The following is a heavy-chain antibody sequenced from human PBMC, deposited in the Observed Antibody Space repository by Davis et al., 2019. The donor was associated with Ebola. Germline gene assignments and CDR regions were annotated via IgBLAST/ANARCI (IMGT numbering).Heavy chain of an antibody. V-gene: IGHV3-48*03. CDR1: GFTFSSYE. J-gene: IGHJ4*02. D-gene: IGHD5-24*01. Sequence: GESLKISCAASGFTFSSYEMNWVRQAPGKGLEWVSYISSSSNTIHYADSVRGRFTISRDNAKNSLYLQMDSLRAEDTAVYYCTRTLRESGNFYFDYWGQGTLVTVSS. CDR2: ISSSSNTI. CDR3: TRTLRESGNFYFDY.